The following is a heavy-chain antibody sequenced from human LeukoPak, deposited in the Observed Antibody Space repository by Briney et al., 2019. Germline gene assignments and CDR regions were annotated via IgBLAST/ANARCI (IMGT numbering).Heavy chain of an antibody. CDR3: ARAIASYNWFDP. Sequence: SETLSLTCAVYGGSFSGYYWGWLRQPPGKGLEWIGSIYHSGSTYYNPSLKSRVTISVDTSKNQFSLKLSSVTAADTAVYYCARAIASYNWFDPWGQGTLVTVSS. D-gene: IGHD2-15*01. CDR1: GGSFSGYY. V-gene: IGHV4-38-2*01. J-gene: IGHJ5*02. CDR2: IYHSGST.